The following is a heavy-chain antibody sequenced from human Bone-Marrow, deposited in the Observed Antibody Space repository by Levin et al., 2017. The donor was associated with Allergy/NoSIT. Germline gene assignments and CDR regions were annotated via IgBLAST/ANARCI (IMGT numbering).Heavy chain of an antibody. J-gene: IGHJ4*02. D-gene: IGHD2-15*01. Sequence: PGGSLRLSCAASGFTFSSYGMHWVRQAPGKGLEWVAVIWYDGSNKYYADSVKGRFTISRDNSKNTLYLQMNSLRAEDTAVYYCARDSRSGGSCDLDYWGQGTLVTVSS. CDR3: ARDSRSGGSCDLDY. V-gene: IGHV3-33*01. CDR1: GFTFSSYG. CDR2: IWYDGSNK.